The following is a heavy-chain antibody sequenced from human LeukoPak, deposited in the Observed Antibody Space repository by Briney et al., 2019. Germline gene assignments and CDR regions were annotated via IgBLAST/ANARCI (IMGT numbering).Heavy chain of an antibody. V-gene: IGHV1-69*13. D-gene: IGHD3-10*01. CDR2: IIPMFGTA. CDR3: ANKRSEETKQHHYGSGSYFNPWYYAMDV. J-gene: IGHJ6*02. CDR1: GGTFSSYA. Sequence: SVKVSCKASGGTFSSYAISWVRQAPGQGLEWMGGIIPMFGTAHYAQKFQGRVTITADESTSTAYMELSSLRSEDTAVYYCANKRSEETKQHHYGSGSYFNPWYYAMDVWGQGTTVTVSS.